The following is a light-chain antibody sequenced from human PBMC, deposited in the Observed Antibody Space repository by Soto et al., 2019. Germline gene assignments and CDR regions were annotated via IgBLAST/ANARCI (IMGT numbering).Light chain of an antibody. CDR1: QGIRND. J-gene: IGKJ1*01. V-gene: IGKV1-17*01. Sequence: DIQMTQSPSSLSASVGDRVTITCRASQGIRNDLGWYQQKPGKAPKRLIYGASSLQSGVPSRFSGVGSGTEFALTISIRQPEDFSTYYCLQHDTYPWTFGQGTKVEIK. CDR2: GAS. CDR3: LQHDTYPWT.